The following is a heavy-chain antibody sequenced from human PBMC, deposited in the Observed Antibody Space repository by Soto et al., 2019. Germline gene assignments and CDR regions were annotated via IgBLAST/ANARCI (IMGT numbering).Heavy chain of an antibody. CDR3: ARDDRDYGDYVYFDY. Sequence: GGSLRLSCAASGFTFSRYWMSWVRQAPGKGLEWVANIKQDGSEKYYVDSVKGRFTISRDNAKNLLYLQMNSLRAEDTAVYYCARDDRDYGDYVYFDYWGQGTLVTVSS. D-gene: IGHD4-17*01. CDR1: GFTFSRYW. V-gene: IGHV3-7*01. CDR2: IKQDGSEK. J-gene: IGHJ4*02.